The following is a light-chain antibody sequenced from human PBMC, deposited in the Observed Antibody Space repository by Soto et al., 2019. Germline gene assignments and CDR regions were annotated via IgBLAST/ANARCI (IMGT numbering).Light chain of an antibody. J-gene: IGKJ4*01. CDR1: QSIRNF. CDR2: AAS. CDR3: QQANSFPLT. V-gene: IGKV1-12*01. Sequence: DIQMTQSPSALSASVGDRVTITCRASQSIRNFLSWYQQKPGKAPKLLIYAASSFQSGVPSRFSGSGSGTDFTLTISCLQSEDFATYYCQQANSFPLTFGGGTKVDIK.